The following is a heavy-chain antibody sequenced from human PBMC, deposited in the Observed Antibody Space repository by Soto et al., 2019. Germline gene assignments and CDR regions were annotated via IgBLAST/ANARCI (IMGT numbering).Heavy chain of an antibody. CDR1: GGSINNYY. D-gene: IGHD3-9*01. CDR3: AREMGVRYPFDP. V-gene: IGHV4-59*01. CDR2: IYYRGGT. J-gene: IGHJ5*02. Sequence: SETLSLTCTVSGGSINNYYWSWIRQPPGKGLEWIGYIYYRGGTDYNPSLESRVTISVDTSKNQFSLKLSSVTAADTAMYYCAREMGVRYPFDPWGQGTLVTVSS.